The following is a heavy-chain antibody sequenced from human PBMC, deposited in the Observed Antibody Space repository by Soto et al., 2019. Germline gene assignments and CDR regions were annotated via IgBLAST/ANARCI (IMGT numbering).Heavy chain of an antibody. CDR2: IYYSGNT. Sequence: QVQLQESGPGLVKPSQTLSLTCSVTGGSISTVGYFWSWIRQHPGKGLEWIGSIYYSGNTYHNPSLKSRVSITVDTSENQFSLKLNSVTAADTAVYYCARTPTLGHYVCYGMDVWGRGTTVTVSS. V-gene: IGHV4-31*03. CDR3: ARTPTLGHYVCYGMDV. D-gene: IGHD3-16*01. J-gene: IGHJ6*02. CDR1: GGSISTVGYF.